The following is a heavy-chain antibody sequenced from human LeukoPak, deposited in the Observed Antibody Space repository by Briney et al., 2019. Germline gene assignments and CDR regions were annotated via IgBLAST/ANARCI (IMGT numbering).Heavy chain of an antibody. CDR3: ARAGRYYGSGELRY. J-gene: IGHJ4*02. D-gene: IGHD3-10*01. CDR1: GFTFSSYE. CDR2: ISSSGSTI. Sequence: PGGSLRLSCAASGFTFSSYEMNWVRQAPGKGLEWVSYISSSGSTIYYADSVKGRFTISRDNAKNSLYLQMNSLRAEDTAVYYCARAGRYYGSGELRYWGQGTLVTVSS. V-gene: IGHV3-48*03.